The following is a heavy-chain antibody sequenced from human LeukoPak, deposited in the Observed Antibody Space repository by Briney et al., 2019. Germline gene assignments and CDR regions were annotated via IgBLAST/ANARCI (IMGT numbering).Heavy chain of an antibody. CDR2: ISAYNGNT. Sequence: ASVKVSCKASGYTFTSYGISWVRQAPGQGLEWMGWISAYNGNTNYAQKLQGRVTMTTDTSTSTAYMELRSLRSDDTAVYYCARAVASSWCYYYYMDVWGKGTTVTVSS. D-gene: IGHD6-13*01. V-gene: IGHV1-18*01. CDR3: ARAVASSWCYYYYMDV. CDR1: GYTFTSYG. J-gene: IGHJ6*03.